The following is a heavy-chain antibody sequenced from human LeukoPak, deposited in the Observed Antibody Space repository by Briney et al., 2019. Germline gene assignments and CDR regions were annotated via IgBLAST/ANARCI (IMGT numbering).Heavy chain of an antibody. CDR2: ISGSGGST. V-gene: IGHV3-23*01. CDR1: GFTFSSYA. Sequence: GGSLRLSCAASGFTFSSYAMSWVRQAPGKGLEWVSAISGSGGSTYYADSVKGRFTISRDNSKNTLYLQMNSPRAEDTAVYYCAKMGGYFDWLMAHFDYWGQGTLVTVSS. CDR3: AKMGGYFDWLMAHFDY. J-gene: IGHJ4*02. D-gene: IGHD3-9*01.